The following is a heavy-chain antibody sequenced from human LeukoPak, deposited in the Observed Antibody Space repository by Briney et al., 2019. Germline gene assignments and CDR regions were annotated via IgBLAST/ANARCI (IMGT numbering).Heavy chain of an antibody. V-gene: IGHV3-20*04. CDR3: AREGAAYDILTGYYRYYYYMDV. J-gene: IGHJ6*03. CDR1: GFTSDDYG. D-gene: IGHD3-9*01. CDR2: INRNGSRT. Sequence: TGGSLRLSCAASGFTSDDYGMRWVRQAPGKGLEWVSGINRNGSRTGYADSVKGRFTMSRDNAKNSLYLQMNSLRAEDTALYYCAREGAAYDILTGYYRYYYYMDVCGKGTTVTVSS.